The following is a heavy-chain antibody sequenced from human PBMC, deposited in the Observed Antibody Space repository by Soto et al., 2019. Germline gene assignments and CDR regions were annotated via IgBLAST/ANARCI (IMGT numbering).Heavy chain of an antibody. CDR2: ISAHNGNT. D-gene: IGHD1-1*01. V-gene: IGHV1-18*01. Sequence: QVHLVQSGAEVKKPGASVKVSCKASGYTFTSYGITWVRQAPGQGLEWMGWISAHNGNTDYAQKLQGRVIVTRDTSPSTAYMELRSRISDDPAVYYCARGRYGDYWGQGALVTVSS. CDR1: GYTFTSYG. CDR3: ARGRYGDY. J-gene: IGHJ4*02.